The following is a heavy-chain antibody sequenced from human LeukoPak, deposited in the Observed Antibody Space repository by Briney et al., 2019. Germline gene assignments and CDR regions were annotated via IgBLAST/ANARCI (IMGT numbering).Heavy chain of an antibody. CDR1: GGSSSSSSYY. J-gene: IGHJ5*02. CDR3: ARVAEDCSGGSCYSEGSYWFDP. Sequence: SETLSLTCTVSGGSSSSSSYYWGWIRQPPGKGLEWIGSIYYSGSTYYNPSLKSRVTISVDTSKNQFSLKLSSVTAADTAVYYCARVAEDCSGGSCYSEGSYWFDPWGQGTLVTVSS. D-gene: IGHD2-15*01. CDR2: IYYSGST. V-gene: IGHV4-39*07.